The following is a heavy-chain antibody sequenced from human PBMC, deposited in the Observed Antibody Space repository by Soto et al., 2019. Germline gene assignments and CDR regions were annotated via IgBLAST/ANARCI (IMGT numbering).Heavy chain of an antibody. D-gene: IGHD5-18*01. CDR3: ARGDTAMAAYYFDY. J-gene: IGHJ4*02. CDR2: INHSGST. CDR1: GGSFSGYY. V-gene: IGHV4-34*01. Sequence: NPSETLSLTCAVYGGSFSGYYWSWIRQPPGKGLEWIGEINHSGSTNYNPSLKSRVTISVDTSKNQFSLKLSSVTAADTAVYYCARGDTAMAAYYFDYWGQGTLVTVS.